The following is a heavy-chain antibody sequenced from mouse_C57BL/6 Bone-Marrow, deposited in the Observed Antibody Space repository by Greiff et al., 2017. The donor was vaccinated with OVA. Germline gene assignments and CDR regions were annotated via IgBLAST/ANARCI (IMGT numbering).Heavy chain of an antibody. Sequence: QVQLKESGAELVRPGTSVKVSCKASGYAFTNYLIEWVKQRPGQGLEWIGVINPGSGGTNYNEKFKGKATLTADKSSSTAYMQLSSLTSEDSAVYFCARNPPLDYYGSSYVYAMDYWGQGTSVTVSS. J-gene: IGHJ4*01. D-gene: IGHD1-1*01. CDR2: INPGSGGT. CDR3: ARNPPLDYYGSSYVYAMDY. V-gene: IGHV1-54*01. CDR1: GYAFTNYL.